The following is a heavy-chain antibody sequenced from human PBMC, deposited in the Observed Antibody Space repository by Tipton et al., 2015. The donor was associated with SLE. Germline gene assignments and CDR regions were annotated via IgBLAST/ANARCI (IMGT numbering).Heavy chain of an antibody. CDR3: ARSPRYCSGGSCYWSAFDI. CDR1: GFTFRSYA. V-gene: IGHV3-23*03. Sequence: SLRLSCAASGFTFRSYAMSWVRQAPGKGLEWVSVIYSGGSTYYADSVKGRFTLSRDNSKNTLYLQMNSLRAEDTAVYYCARSPRYCSGGSCYWSAFDIWGQGTMVTVSS. D-gene: IGHD2-15*01. CDR2: IYSGGST. J-gene: IGHJ3*02.